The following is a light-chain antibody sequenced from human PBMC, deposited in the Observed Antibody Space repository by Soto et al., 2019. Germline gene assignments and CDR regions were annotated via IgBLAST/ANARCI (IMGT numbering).Light chain of an antibody. CDR2: DVS. V-gene: IGLV2-14*03. CDR1: ISDVGSYNY. J-gene: IGLJ1*01. CDR3: GSYTTSSNYV. Sequence: QSVLTQPASVSGSLGQSITISCTGTISDVGSYNYVSWYQQYPGKAPKLMIYDVSTRPSGVSDRFSGSKSGNTASLTISGLRAEDEADYYCGSYTTSSNYVFGTGTKLTVL.